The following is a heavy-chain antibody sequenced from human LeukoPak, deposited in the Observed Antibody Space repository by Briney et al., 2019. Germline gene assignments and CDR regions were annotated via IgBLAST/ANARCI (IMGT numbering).Heavy chain of an antibody. Sequence: SETLSLTCTVSGGSISSGSYYWSWIRQPAGKGLEVIGRIYTSGSTNSNPSPKSRHTIPVDTPKTQSSLKLSSVPAATTAVYYCAREGSLGIAYWGQGTLVTVSS. CDR3: AREGSLGIAY. J-gene: IGHJ4*02. V-gene: IGHV4-61*02. CDR1: GGSISSGSYY. D-gene: IGHD1-26*01. CDR2: IYTSGST.